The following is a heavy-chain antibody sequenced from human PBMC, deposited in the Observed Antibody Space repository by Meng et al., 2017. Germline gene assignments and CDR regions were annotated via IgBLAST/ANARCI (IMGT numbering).Heavy chain of an antibody. CDR1: DGSMNSYY. CDR2: IHYSGST. J-gene: IGHJ6*02. CDR3: ARENVGLIRYFDWSREDESTAHYYYGMDV. V-gene: IGHV4-59*01. Sequence: GSLRLSCSVSDGSMNSYYWNWMRQPPGKGLEWIGDIHYSGSTNYNPSLKSRVTISVDTSKNHFSLKLSSVTAADTAIYYCARENVGLIRYFDWSREDESTAHYYYGMDVWGQGTAVTVSS. D-gene: IGHD3-9*01.